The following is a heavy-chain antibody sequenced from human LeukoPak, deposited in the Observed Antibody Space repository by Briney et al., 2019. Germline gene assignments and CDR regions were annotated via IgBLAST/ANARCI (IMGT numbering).Heavy chain of an antibody. D-gene: IGHD3-22*01. CDR1: GFTFSSYA. J-gene: IGHJ4*02. V-gene: IGHV3-23*01. CDR2: ISSSGGGT. Sequence: PGGSLRLSCAASGFTFSSYAMSWVRQAPGKGLEWVSSISSSGGGTYYADSVKGRFTISRDNSKNTLYLQMNSLRAEDTAVYYCAKDRPRSSEGSFDYWGQGTLVTVSS. CDR3: AKDRPRSSEGSFDY.